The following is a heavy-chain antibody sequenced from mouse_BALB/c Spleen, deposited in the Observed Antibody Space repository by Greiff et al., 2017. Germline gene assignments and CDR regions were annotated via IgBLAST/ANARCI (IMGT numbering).Heavy chain of an antibody. D-gene: IGHD2-4*01. Sequence: QVQLKESGPGLVAPSQSLSITCTVSGFSLTDYGVSWIRQPPGKGLEWLGVIWGGGSTYCNSALKSRLSISKDNSKSQVFLKMNSLQTDDTAMYYGAKHVYDYDGAWFAYWGQGTLVTVSA. CDR2: IWGGGST. J-gene: IGHJ3*01. CDR1: GFSLTDYG. CDR3: AKHVYDYDGAWFAY. V-gene: IGHV2-6-5*01.